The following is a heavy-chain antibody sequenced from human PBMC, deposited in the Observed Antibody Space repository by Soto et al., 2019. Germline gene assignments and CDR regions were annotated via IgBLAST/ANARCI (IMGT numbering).Heavy chain of an antibody. CDR1: GFDFSSYG. CDR3: AREPVGPDYAMDV. V-gene: IGHV3-33*01. D-gene: IGHD1-26*01. CDR2: LGFDGGGR. J-gene: IGHJ6*02. Sequence: QMQLVESGGSVVQPGTSLRLSCAAFGFDFSSYGMHWVRQTPGKGLEWVAVLGFDGGGRYYADSVKGRFTVSRDNSKKMLYLQMDSLRAEDTALYYCAREPVGPDYAMDVWGQGTTFTVSS.